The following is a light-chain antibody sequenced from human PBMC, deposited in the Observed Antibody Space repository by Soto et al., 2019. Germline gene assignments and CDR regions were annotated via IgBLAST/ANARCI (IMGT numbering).Light chain of an antibody. CDR1: TSESH. J-gene: IGLJ2*01. CDR2: EGT. CDR3: CSYVEGSSLL. Sequence: QSVLRQPASVSGSPGQSITISCSGTTSESHVSWYQQYPGKAPKLIIYEGTNRPSGVSNRFSVSQSKNTASLTISGLRTEDAADYYCCSYVEGSSLLFGGGTKLTVL. V-gene: IGLV2-23*03.